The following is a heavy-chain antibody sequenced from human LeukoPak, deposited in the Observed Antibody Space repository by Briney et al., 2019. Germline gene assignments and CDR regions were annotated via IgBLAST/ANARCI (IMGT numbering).Heavy chain of an antibody. CDR3: AKASEDYYYYYMDV. CDR1: GGSISSYF. D-gene: IGHD1-14*01. J-gene: IGHJ6*03. CDR2: IYYSGST. Sequence: SETLSLTCTVSGGSISSYFWSWIRQPPGKGLQWIGYIYYSGSTIYNPSLKSRVTISVDTSKNQFSLKLSSVTAADTAVYYCAKASEDYYYYYMDVWGKGTTVTISS. V-gene: IGHV4-59*01.